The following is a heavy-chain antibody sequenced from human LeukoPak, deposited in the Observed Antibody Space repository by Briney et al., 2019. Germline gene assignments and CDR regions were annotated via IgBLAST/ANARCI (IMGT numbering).Heavy chain of an antibody. CDR3: ASIYGWFDP. Sequence: SSTIYYADSVKGRFTISRDNAKNSLYLQMNSLRAEGTAVYYCASIYGWFDPWGQGTLVTVSS. CDR2: SSTI. D-gene: IGHD4-17*01. V-gene: IGHV3-48*01. J-gene: IGHJ5*02.